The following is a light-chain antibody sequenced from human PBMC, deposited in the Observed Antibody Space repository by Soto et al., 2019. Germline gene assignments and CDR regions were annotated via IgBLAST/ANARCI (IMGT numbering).Light chain of an antibody. Sequence: DVKMSQSPSTLSGNVGDRVTITCRASQTISSWLAWYQQKPGKAPKLLIYKASTLKSGVPSRFSGSGSGTEFTLTISSLQPDDFATYYCQHYNSYSEAFGQGTMVAIK. CDR1: QTISSW. V-gene: IGKV1-5*03. CDR2: KAS. CDR3: QHYNSYSEA. J-gene: IGKJ1*01.